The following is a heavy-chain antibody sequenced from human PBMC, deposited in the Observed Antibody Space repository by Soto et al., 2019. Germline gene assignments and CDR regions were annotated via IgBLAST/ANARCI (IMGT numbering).Heavy chain of an antibody. CDR1: GYSFTNYY. J-gene: IGHJ5*02. CDR3: TRGGPTVLVTAPFDL. V-gene: IGHV1-46*03. CDR2: INAGGGYT. Sequence: ASVKVSCKASGYSFTNYYMHWVRQAPGQGLEWMGTINAGGGYTTYAQRFQGRVTMTRDTSTSTVSMELSSLRYEDTALYYCTRGGPTVLVTAPFDLGG. D-gene: IGHD2-21*02.